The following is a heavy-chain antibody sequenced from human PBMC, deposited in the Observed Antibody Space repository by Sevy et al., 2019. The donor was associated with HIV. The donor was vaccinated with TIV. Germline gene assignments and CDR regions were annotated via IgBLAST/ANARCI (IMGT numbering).Heavy chain of an antibody. D-gene: IGHD1-7*01. CDR1: GYTFTDDY. Sequence: ASVKVSCKASGYTFTDDYLHWVRQAPGQGLEWMGRIYPNSGGTNYAQKFQGRVTMTRDTSISTAYMELSRRRPDDTAEYFCARDAAGGTTNSGMDVWGQGTTVTVSS. J-gene: IGHJ6*02. CDR3: ARDAAGGTTNSGMDV. V-gene: IGHV1-2*06. CDR2: IYPNSGGT.